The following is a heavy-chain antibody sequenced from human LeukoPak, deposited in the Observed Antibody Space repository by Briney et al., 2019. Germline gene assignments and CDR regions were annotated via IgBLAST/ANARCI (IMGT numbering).Heavy chain of an antibody. D-gene: IGHD6-19*01. CDR3: ARAALSSGWKAGINH. CDR2: TSFDGRNT. CDR1: GFTFSTYA. J-gene: IGHJ5*02. V-gene: IGHV3-30*04. Sequence: AGGSLRLSCAASGFTFSTYALHWVRLTPGKGLEWVALTSFDGRNTYYADSVRGRFTVSRDNSKNTLYLQMSSLRTEDTAVYYCARAALSSGWKAGINHWGRGTRVTVSS.